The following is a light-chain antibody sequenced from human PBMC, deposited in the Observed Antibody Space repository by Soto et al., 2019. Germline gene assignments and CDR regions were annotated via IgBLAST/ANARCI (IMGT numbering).Light chain of an antibody. V-gene: IGLV4-69*01. CDR2: LNSDGSH. CDR1: SGNSTYA. CDR3: DTCVTGNVV. Sequence: QSVLTQSPSASASLGASVTLTCTLSSGNSTYAIAWHQQQPQKGPRYFLKLNSDGSHREGYGILARFSGSSSASERYLGISSVQYDDDSGDSWDTCVTGNVVFGGGTKLTVL. J-gene: IGLJ2*01.